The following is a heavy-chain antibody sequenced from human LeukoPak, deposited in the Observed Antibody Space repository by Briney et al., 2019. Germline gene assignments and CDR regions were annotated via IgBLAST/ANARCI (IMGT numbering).Heavy chain of an antibody. V-gene: IGHV3-74*01. J-gene: IGHJ4*02. Sequence: HTGGSLRLSCAASGFTFSSYWMYWVRQAPGKGLVWVSRISSDGSNTNYADSVKGRFTISRDNAKNTLYLQMNSLRAEDTAVYYCTRGYYGSGDYWGQGTLVTVSS. CDR2: ISSDGSNT. CDR1: GFTFSSYW. D-gene: IGHD3-10*01. CDR3: TRGYYGSGDY.